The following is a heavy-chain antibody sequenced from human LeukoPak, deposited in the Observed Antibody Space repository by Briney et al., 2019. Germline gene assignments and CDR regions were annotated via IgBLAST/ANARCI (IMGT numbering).Heavy chain of an antibody. J-gene: IGHJ6*02. CDR3: ARSIVVVVAATPFYGMDV. V-gene: IGHV4-38-2*02. D-gene: IGHD2-15*01. Sequence: ASETLSLTCTVSGYSISSGYYWGWIRQPPGEGLEWIGIIYHSGSTYYNPSLKSRVTISVDTSKNQFSLKLSSVTAADTAVYYCARSIVVVVAATPFYGMDVWGQGTTVTVSS. CDR1: GYSISSGYY. CDR2: IYHSGST.